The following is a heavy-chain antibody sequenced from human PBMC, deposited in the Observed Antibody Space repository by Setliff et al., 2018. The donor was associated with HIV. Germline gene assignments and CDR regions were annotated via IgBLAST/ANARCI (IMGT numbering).Heavy chain of an antibody. Sequence: ASVKVSCKASGYTFTNFAIHWVRQAPGQRLEWMGWIIADNGDTKYSQKFEGRVTITRDTSASTAYMELSSLRAEDTSVYYCARGGAVVIGSVYDMDVWGQGTPVTVSS. J-gene: IGHJ6*02. CDR2: IIADNGDT. CDR1: GYTFTNFA. CDR3: ARGGAVVIGSVYDMDV. D-gene: IGHD2-2*01. V-gene: IGHV1-3*01.